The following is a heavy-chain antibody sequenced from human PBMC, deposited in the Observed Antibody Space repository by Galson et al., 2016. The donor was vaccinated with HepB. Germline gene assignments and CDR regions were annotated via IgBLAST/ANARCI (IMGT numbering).Heavy chain of an antibody. J-gene: IGHJ4*02. V-gene: IGHV3-23*01. CDR1: GFTFSSYG. CDR3: AKGKWSWNTHFDY. Sequence: SLRLSCAASGFTFSSYGMSWVRQAPGKGLEWVAHISGSGGVTYYADSVKGRFTISRDDSKYTLYLQMNSLRAEDTAIYHCAKGKWSWNTHFDYWGRGTQVTVSS. D-gene: IGHD1/OR15-1a*01. CDR2: ISGSGGVT.